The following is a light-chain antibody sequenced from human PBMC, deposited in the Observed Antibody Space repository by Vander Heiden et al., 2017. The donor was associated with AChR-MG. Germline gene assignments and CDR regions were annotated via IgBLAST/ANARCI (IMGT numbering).Light chain of an antibody. CDR3: SSYTSTTPVV. CDR1: SSDVGGYNY. CDR2: DVS. J-gene: IGLJ2*01. Sequence: QSALTQPASVSGSPGQSITISCTGTSSDVGGYNYASWYQQHPGKAPKLMIHDVSNRPSGVSNRFSGSKSGNTASLTISGLQAEDEADYYCSSYTSTTPVVFGGGTKLTVL. V-gene: IGLV2-14*03.